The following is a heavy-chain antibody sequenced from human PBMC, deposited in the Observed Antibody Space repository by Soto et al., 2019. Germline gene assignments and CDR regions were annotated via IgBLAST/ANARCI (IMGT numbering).Heavy chain of an antibody. D-gene: IGHD1-26*01. CDR3: ARDLGGQIVDY. CDR2: ISGYNGNT. V-gene: IGHV1-18*01. J-gene: IGHJ4*02. CDR1: GYTFTSYG. Sequence: QVQLVQSGAEVKKPGASVKVSCKASGYTFTSYGISWVRQAPGQGLEWMGWISGYNGNTKYAQKLQGRVTMTTDTSTSTDDMELRSLRSDDTAVYYCARDLGGQIVDYWGQGTLVTVSS.